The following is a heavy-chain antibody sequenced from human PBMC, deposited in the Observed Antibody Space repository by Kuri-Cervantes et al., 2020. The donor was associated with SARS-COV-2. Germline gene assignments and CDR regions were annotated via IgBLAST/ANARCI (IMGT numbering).Heavy chain of an antibody. Sequence: SETLSLTCALYGGSFSGFYWSWIRQTPGKGLEWIGEINHSGSANYNPSLKSRVTKSVDTSKNQFSLKLSSVTAADTAVYYCAGSSKYYYYMDVWGKGTTVTVSS. V-gene: IGHV4-34*01. CDR2: INHSGSA. CDR3: AGSSKYYYYMDV. D-gene: IGHD2-2*01. CDR1: GGSFSGFY. J-gene: IGHJ6*03.